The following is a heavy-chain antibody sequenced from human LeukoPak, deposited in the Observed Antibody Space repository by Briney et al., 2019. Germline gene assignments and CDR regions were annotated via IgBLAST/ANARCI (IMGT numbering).Heavy chain of an antibody. CDR3: VTGGLHYFDS. CDR1: GVIFSDHS. CDR2: ISADAVNT. Sequence: PGGSLRLSCAVSGVIFSDHSMSWVRQAPERGLEWVSGISADAVNTYYTDSVKGRFTISRDNSRNTLYLQMNSLGAEDTAVYYCVTGGLHYFDSWGQGTLVTVSS. J-gene: IGHJ4*02. V-gene: IGHV3-23*01. D-gene: IGHD5-24*01.